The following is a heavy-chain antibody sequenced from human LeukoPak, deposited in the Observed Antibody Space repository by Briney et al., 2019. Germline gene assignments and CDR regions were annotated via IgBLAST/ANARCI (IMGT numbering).Heavy chain of an antibody. Sequence: SETLSLTCTVSGGSISSHYWSWIRQPPGKGLEWIGYIYYSGSTNYNPSLKSRVTISLDTSKDQFSLRLSSVTAADTAVYYCARRRPEAFDIWGQGTMVTVSS. CDR2: IYYSGST. V-gene: IGHV4-59*08. CDR1: GGSISSHY. CDR3: ARRRPEAFDI. J-gene: IGHJ3*02.